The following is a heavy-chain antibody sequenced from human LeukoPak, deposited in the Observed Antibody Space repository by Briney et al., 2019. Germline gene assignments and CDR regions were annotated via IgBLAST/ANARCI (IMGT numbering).Heavy chain of an antibody. V-gene: IGHV3-53*01. J-gene: IGHJ4*02. CDR3: AQGASDWGYYFDY. CDR2: IYSGGST. CDR1: GFTVSSNY. D-gene: IGHD7-27*01. Sequence: GGSLRLSCAASGFTVSSNYMSWVRQAPGKGLEWDSVIYSGGSTYYADSVKGRFTISRDNSKNTLYLQMNSLRAEDTAVYYCAQGASDWGYYFDYWGQGTLVTVSS.